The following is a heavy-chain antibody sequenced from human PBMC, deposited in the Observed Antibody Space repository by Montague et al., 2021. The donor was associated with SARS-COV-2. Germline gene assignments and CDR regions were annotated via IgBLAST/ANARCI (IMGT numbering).Heavy chain of an antibody. CDR3: ARARRGSGSGSYFDILVNWFGP. V-gene: IGHV4-31*03. CDR1: GGSISSGGYY. D-gene: IGHD3-10*01. CDR2: IYYSGST. J-gene: IGHJ5*02. Sequence: TLSLTCTVSGGSISSGGYYWSWIRQHPGKGLEWIGYIYYSGSTYYNPSLKSRVTISVDTSKNQFSLKLGSVTAADTAVYYCARARRGSGSGSYFDILVNWFGPWGQGTLVTVSS.